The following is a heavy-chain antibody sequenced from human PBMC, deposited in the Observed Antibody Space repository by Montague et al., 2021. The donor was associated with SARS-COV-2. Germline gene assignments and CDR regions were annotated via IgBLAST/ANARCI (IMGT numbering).Heavy chain of an antibody. CDR1: GGSISNYY. J-gene: IGHJ6*02. D-gene: IGHD6-19*01. Sequence: SETLSLTCTVSGGSISNYYCTWIRQPAAKGLDWIGRLDTSGGTTYNPSRKSRVNRSLDSSQNQFSLNVTSVTAADAAIYYCARESGYSSVSRYYYVMDVWGQGTTVTVS. CDR2: LDTSGGT. CDR3: ARESGYSSVSRYYYVMDV. V-gene: IGHV4-4*07.